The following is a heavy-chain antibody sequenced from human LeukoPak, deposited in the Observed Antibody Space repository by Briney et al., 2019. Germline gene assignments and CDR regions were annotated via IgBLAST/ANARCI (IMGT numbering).Heavy chain of an antibody. CDR1: GGTFSSYA. D-gene: IGHD6-19*01. CDR2: INPNSGGT. Sequence: ASVKVSCKASGGTFSSYAISWVRQAPGQGLEWMGWINPNSGGTNYAQKFQGRVTMTRDTSISTAYMELSRLRSDDTAVYYCARESPRGSGGRSWAFDIWGQGTMVTVSS. CDR3: ARESPRGSGGRSWAFDI. J-gene: IGHJ3*02. V-gene: IGHV1-2*02.